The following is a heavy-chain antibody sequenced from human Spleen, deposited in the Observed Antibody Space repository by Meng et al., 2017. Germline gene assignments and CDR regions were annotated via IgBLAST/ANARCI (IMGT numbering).Heavy chain of an antibody. CDR2: ISTDGSIT. CDR3: TRLLDRDY. J-gene: IGHJ4*02. D-gene: IGHD3-22*01. CDR1: GFTFSKYG. V-gene: IGHV3-74*02. Sequence: VQVVQSVGGVVQPGRSLRLSCAASGFTFSKYGMHWVRQAPGKGLVWISRISTDGSITNYADSVKGRFTISRDNAKNTVYLQMNSLRAEDTAVYYCTRLLDRDYWGQGTLVTVSS.